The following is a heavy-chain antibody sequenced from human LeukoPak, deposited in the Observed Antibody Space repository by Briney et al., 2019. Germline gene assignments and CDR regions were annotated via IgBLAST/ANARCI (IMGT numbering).Heavy chain of an antibody. CDR1: GYTFTSYY. Sequence: ASVKVSCKASGYTFTSYYMHWVRQAPGQGLEWMGIISPSGGSTSYAQKFQGRVTMTRDMSTSTVYMELSSLRSEDTAVYYCARAAGQLVHSPLYYYYMDVWGKGTTVTVSS. V-gene: IGHV1-46*01. CDR2: ISPSGGST. J-gene: IGHJ6*03. CDR3: ARAAGQLVHSPLYYYYMDV. D-gene: IGHD6-6*01.